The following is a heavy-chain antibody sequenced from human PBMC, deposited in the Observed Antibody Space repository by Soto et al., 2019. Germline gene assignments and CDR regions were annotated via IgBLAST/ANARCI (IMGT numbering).Heavy chain of an antibody. Sequence: GGSLRLSCAASGFTFGSFSMNWVRQAPGKELEWVSSIPSSRSNKYYADSVKGRFTISRDNSKNTLYLQMNSLRADDTAVYYCAKEVRWNDAFDIWGQGTMVTVSS. CDR3: AKEVRWNDAFDI. J-gene: IGHJ3*02. D-gene: IGHD1-1*01. CDR2: IPSSRSNK. CDR1: GFTFGSFS. V-gene: IGHV3-48*01.